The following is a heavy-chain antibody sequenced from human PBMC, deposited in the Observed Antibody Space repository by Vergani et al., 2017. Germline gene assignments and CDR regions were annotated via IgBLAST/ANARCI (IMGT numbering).Heavy chain of an antibody. J-gene: IGHJ6*04. V-gene: IGHV3-30-3*01. CDR3: ARDTWIQLWPGDYYYYYVMYV. D-gene: IGHD5-18*01. Sequence: QVQLVESGGGVVQPGRSLRLSCAASGFTFSSYSMHWVRQAPGKGLEWVAVISYDGSNKYYADSVKGRFTISRDNSKNTLYLQMNSLRAEDTAVYYCARDTWIQLWPGDYYYYYVMYVWGKGTTVTVSS. CDR1: GFTFSSYS. CDR2: ISYDGSNK.